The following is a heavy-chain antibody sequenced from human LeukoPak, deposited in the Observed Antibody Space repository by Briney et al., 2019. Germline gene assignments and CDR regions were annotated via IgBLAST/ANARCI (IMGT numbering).Heavy chain of an antibody. CDR2: VYHSGST. CDR3: ARDYYHDTSGSYWYFDL. J-gene: IGHJ2*01. Sequence: SETLSLTCAVSGGSISSTTNWWSWVRQPPGKGLEWIGEVYHSGSTNYNPSLKSRVTISLDKSKNQLSLKLSSVTAADTAVYYCARDYYHDTSGSYWYFDLWGRGTLVTVSS. D-gene: IGHD3-22*01. V-gene: IGHV4-4*02. CDR1: GGSISSTTNW.